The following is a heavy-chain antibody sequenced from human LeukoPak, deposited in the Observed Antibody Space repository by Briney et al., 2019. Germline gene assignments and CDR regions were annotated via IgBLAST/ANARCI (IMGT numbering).Heavy chain of an antibody. D-gene: IGHD2-8*01. CDR2: ISYDGSNK. Sequence: GGSLRLSCAASGFTFSSYAMHWVRQAPGKGLEWVAVISYDGSNKYYADSVKGRFTISRDNSKNTLYLQMNSLRAEDTAVYYCARETIFPGYCTNGVCRYNYYFDYWGQGTLVTVSS. J-gene: IGHJ4*02. V-gene: IGHV3-30-3*01. CDR3: ARETIFPGYCTNGVCRYNYYFDY. CDR1: GFTFSSYA.